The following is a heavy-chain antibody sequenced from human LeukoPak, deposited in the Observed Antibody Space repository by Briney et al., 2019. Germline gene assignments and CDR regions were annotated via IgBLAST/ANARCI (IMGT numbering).Heavy chain of an antibody. Sequence: GGSLRLSCATSGFTFSSSTMSWVRQAPGKGLEWVANIRQDGGDKQYADSVKGRFTMSRDSAKKTVYLQMNSLRAEDTAVYYCARDRPGGYFDDWGQGTLVTVSS. V-gene: IGHV3-7*04. CDR2: IRQDGGDK. D-gene: IGHD3-16*01. CDR3: ARDRPGGYFDD. J-gene: IGHJ4*02. CDR1: GFTFSSST.